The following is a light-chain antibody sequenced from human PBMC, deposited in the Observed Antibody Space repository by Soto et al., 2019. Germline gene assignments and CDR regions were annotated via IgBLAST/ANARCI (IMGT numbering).Light chain of an antibody. J-gene: IGLJ2*01. CDR3: SSYSTRSPLV. CDR2: DVS. Sequence: QSVLTQPASVSGSPGQSITISCIGTSSDIGFSNYVSWYQQHPGKAPKLMIYDVSYRPSGLSNRFSGSKSGNTASLTISGLQAEDEADYYCSSYSTRSPLVFGGGTKLTVL. V-gene: IGLV2-14*01. CDR1: SSDIGFSNY.